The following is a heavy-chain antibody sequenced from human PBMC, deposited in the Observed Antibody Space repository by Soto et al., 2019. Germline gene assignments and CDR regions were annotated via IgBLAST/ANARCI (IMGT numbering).Heavy chain of an antibody. CDR2: IGTAGDT. CDR3: ARDQWTTVTTHTNYYYYYGMDV. V-gene: IGHV3-13*01. CDR1: GFTFSSYD. D-gene: IGHD4-17*01. Sequence: GGSLRLSCAASGFTFSSYDMHWVRQATGKGLEWVSAIGTAGDTYYPGSVKGRFTISRENAKNSLYLQMNSLRAEDTAVYYCARDQWTTVTTHTNYYYYYGMDVWGQGTTVTVSS. J-gene: IGHJ6*02.